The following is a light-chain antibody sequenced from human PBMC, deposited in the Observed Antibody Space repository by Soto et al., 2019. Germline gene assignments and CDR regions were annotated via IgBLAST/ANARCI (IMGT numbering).Light chain of an antibody. Sequence: EIMMTQSPATLSVSPGERATLSCRASQSVSSNLAWYQQKPGQAPRLLIYDASTRATGIPARFSGSGSGTDVTLTISSLQSEDFAVYYCQQYNNWPSTFGQGTKLEIK. V-gene: IGKV3-15*01. CDR3: QQYNNWPST. J-gene: IGKJ2*01. CDR2: DAS. CDR1: QSVSSN.